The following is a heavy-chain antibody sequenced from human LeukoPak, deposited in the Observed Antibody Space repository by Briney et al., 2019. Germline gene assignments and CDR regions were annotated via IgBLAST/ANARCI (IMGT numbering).Heavy chain of an antibody. CDR3: AKDPGYSSGWLFDY. J-gene: IGHJ4*02. CDR2: ISYDGSNK. D-gene: IGHD6-19*01. CDR1: GFTFSSYG. Sequence: PGRPLRLSCAASGFTFSSYGMHWVRQAPGKGLEWVAVISYDGSNKYYADSVKGRFTISRDNSKNTLYLQMNSLRAEDTAVYYCAKDPGYSSGWLFDYWGQGTLVTVSS. V-gene: IGHV3-30*18.